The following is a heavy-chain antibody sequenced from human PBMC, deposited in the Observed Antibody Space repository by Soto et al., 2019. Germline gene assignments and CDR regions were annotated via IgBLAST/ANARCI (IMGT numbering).Heavy chain of an antibody. D-gene: IGHD3-10*01. J-gene: IGHJ4*02. Sequence: QVQLVESGGGVVQPGRSLRLSCAASGFTFSSYAMHWVRQAPGKGLEWVAVISYDGSNKYYADSVKGRFTISRDNSKNTLYLQMDSLRAEDTAVYYCAIELLWAYFDYWGQGTLVTVSS. CDR1: GFTFSSYA. V-gene: IGHV3-30-3*01. CDR3: AIELLWAYFDY. CDR2: ISYDGSNK.